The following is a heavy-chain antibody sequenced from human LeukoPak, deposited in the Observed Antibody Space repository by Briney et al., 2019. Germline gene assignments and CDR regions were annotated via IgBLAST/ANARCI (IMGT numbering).Heavy chain of an antibody. CDR1: GGSISRYH. V-gene: IGHV4-59*01. CDR3: ARLIPPGIGYYHYYYMDV. J-gene: IGHJ6*03. D-gene: IGHD2-2*02. Sequence: SETLSLTCTVSGGSISRYHWTWIRQSPGKGLEWIGYIYDSGVTNYNPSLKSRVTISVDTSKNQSSLKVSSVTAADTAVYYCARLIPPGIGYYHYYYMDVWAKGTTVTISS. CDR2: IYDSGVT.